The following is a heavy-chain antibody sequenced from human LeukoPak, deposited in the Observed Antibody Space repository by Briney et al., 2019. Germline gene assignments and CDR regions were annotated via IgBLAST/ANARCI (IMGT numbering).Heavy chain of an antibody. Sequence: SETLSLTCAVYGGSFSGYYWSWIRQPPGKGLEWIGEINHSGSTNYNPSLKSRVTISVDTSKNQFSLKLSSVTAADTAVYYCAREATMVRGALNYWGQGTLVTVSS. CDR1: GGSFSGYY. D-gene: IGHD3-10*01. J-gene: IGHJ4*02. CDR3: AREATMVRGALNY. V-gene: IGHV4-34*01. CDR2: INHSGST.